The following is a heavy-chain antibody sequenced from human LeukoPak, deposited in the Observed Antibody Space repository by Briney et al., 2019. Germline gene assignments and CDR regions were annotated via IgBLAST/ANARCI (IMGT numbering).Heavy chain of an antibody. V-gene: IGHV3-30*18. CDR2: ISYDGSNK. Sequence: QSGGSLRLSCAASGFTFSSYGMHWVRQAPGKVLEWVAVISYDGSNKYYADSVKGRFTISRDNSKNTLYLQMNSLRAEDTAVYYCAKDGGTAFDYWGQGTLVTVSS. J-gene: IGHJ4*02. D-gene: IGHD1-1*01. CDR1: GFTFSSYG. CDR3: AKDGGTAFDY.